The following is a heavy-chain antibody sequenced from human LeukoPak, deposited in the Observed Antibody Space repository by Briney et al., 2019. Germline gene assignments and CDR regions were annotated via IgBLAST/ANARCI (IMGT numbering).Heavy chain of an antibody. Sequence: GGSLRLSCAASGFTFSSYGMHWARQAPGKGLEWVAVIWYDGSNKYYADSVKGRFTISRDNSKNTLYLQMNSLRAEDTAVYYCARDYDFWSGYEPDAFDIWGQGTMVTVSS. V-gene: IGHV3-33*01. CDR2: IWYDGSNK. CDR1: GFTFSSYG. J-gene: IGHJ3*02. D-gene: IGHD3-3*01. CDR3: ARDYDFWSGYEPDAFDI.